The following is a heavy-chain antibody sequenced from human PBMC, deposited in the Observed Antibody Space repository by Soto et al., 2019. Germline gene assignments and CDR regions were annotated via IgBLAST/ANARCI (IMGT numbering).Heavy chain of an antibody. CDR3: AKDRLAGNFDY. Sequence: PGGSLRLSCAASGFTFNNYAMNWVRQAPGKGLEWVATISATGSTYYADSVKGRFTISRDNSKNTLYLQMNGLRVEDTAVYYCAKDRLAGNFDYWGQGTLVTVSS. CDR1: GFTFNNYA. CDR2: ISATGST. V-gene: IGHV3-23*01. J-gene: IGHJ4*02.